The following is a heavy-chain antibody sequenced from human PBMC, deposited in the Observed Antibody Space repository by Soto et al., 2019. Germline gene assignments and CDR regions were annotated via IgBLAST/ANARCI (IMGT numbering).Heavy chain of an antibody. CDR1: GFMFSSYR. D-gene: IGHD3-10*01. J-gene: IGHJ4*02. CDR3: ARDLTTYGSPHFDY. V-gene: IGHV3-21*06. Sequence: EVQLVESGGGLVKRGGSLTLSCAASGFMFSSYRMNWVRQAPGKGLEWVSSINSGGTYRYYADSVQGRFTISRNNARNSFYLQMNSLGVEDTAVNYCARDLTTYGSPHFDYWGQGTLVTVFS. CDR2: INSGGTYR.